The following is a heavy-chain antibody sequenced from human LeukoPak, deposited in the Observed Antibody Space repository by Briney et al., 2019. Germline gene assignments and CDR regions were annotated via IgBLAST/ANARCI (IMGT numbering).Heavy chain of an antibody. CDR2: ISYDGSNK. CDR1: GFTFSSYA. V-gene: IGHV3-30*01. D-gene: IGHD6-13*01. J-gene: IGHJ4*02. CDR3: ARVIAAALVY. Sequence: PGGSLRLSCAASGFTFSSYAMHWVRQAPGKGLEWVAVISYDGSNKYYADSVKGRFTISRDNSKNTLYLQMNSLRAEDTAVYYCARVIAAALVYWGQGTLVTVSS.